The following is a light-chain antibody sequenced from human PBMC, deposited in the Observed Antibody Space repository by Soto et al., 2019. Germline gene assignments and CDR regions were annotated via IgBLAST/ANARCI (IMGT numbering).Light chain of an antibody. CDR1: QSFNSIY. V-gene: IGKV3-15*01. Sequence: EIVLTQSPGTPSLSPGERATLSCRASQSFNSIYLAWYQQKPGQAPRLLIYGASTRATGIPARFSGSGSGTEFTLTISSMQSEDFAVYYCQQYNNWPTFGGGTKVDIK. CDR2: GAS. CDR3: QQYNNWPT. J-gene: IGKJ4*01.